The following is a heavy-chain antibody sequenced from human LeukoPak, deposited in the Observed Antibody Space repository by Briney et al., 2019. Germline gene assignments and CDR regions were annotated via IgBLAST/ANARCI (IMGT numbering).Heavy chain of an antibody. J-gene: IGHJ1*01. Sequence: SETLSLTCGVSGGSISGTNWWSWVRQPPGQGLEWIGEISLRGLTNYNPSLRSRLTMSLDESKNQVSLNLTSVTAADTAVYYCARSGGLYTSTWYFHHWGQGTLVTVSS. CDR1: GGSISGTNW. CDR3: ARSGGLYTSTWYFHH. D-gene: IGHD6-13*01. CDR2: ISLRGLT. V-gene: IGHV4-4*02.